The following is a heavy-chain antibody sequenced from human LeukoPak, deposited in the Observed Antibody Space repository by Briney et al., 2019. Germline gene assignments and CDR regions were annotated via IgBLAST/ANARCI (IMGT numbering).Heavy chain of an antibody. J-gene: IGHJ1*01. CDR1: GFTFSSYA. D-gene: IGHD3-22*01. CDR2: ISYDGSNK. Sequence: TGGSLRLSCAASGFTFSSYAMHWVRQAPGKGLEWVAVISYDGSNKYYADSVKGRFTISRDNSKNTLYLQMNSLRAEDTAVYYCARGPYYYDSSGYRGDFQHWGQGTLVTVSS. CDR3: ARGPYYYDSSGYRGDFQH. V-gene: IGHV3-30-3*01.